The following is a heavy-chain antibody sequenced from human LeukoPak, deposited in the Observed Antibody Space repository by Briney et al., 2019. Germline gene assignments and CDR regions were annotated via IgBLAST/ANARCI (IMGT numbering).Heavy chain of an antibody. CDR2: TIPILGIA. CDR1: GGTFSSYA. V-gene: IGHV1-69*10. J-gene: IGHJ4*02. D-gene: IGHD5-12*01. Sequence: VKVSCKASGGTFSSYAISWVRQAPGQGLEWMGRTIPILGIANYAQKFQGRVTITADKSTSTAYMELSSLRSEDTAVYYCARDSGYDYYFDYWGQGTLVTVSS. CDR3: ARDSGYDYYFDY.